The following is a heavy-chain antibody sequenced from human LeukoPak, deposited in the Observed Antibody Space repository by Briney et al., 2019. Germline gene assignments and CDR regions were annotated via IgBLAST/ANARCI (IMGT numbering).Heavy chain of an antibody. CDR3: ARSSVWFGEPTLDY. J-gene: IGHJ4*02. Sequence: PSETLSLTCTVSGASIRSYYWSWVRQPPGKGLEWIGHISQSGDTNYNPTLKSRATISEDTSKNQFSLKLSSVTAADTAVYYCARSSVWFGEPTLDYWGQGTLVTVSS. D-gene: IGHD3-10*01. CDR2: ISQSGDT. V-gene: IGHV4-59*12. CDR1: GASIRSYY.